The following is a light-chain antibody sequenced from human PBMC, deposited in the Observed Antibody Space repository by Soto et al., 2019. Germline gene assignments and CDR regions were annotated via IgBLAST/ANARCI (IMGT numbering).Light chain of an antibody. CDR1: SSDVGGYNY. CDR3: SSYTSSSTYV. Sequence: QSVLAQPASVSGPPGHSITISCTGTSSDVGGYNYVSWYQQHPGKAPKLMIYEVSNRPSGVSNRFSGSKSGNTASLTISGLQAEDEADYYCSSYTSSSTYVFGTGTKVTVL. J-gene: IGLJ1*01. V-gene: IGLV2-14*01. CDR2: EVS.